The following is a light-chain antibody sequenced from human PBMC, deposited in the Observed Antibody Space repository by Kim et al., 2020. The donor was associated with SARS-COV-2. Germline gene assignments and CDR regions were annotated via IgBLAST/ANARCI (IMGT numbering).Light chain of an antibody. Sequence: GHATPISPTATRIGVAAYNFVSWYHQHPGEAPKVIIYDVDNRPSGVSNRFSGSKSGNTASLTISEVQAEDEADYYCSSFRSGNTLLFGGGTQLTVL. CDR2: DVD. J-gene: IGLJ3*02. CDR1: RIGVAAYNF. V-gene: IGLV2-14*04. CDR3: SSFRSGNTLL.